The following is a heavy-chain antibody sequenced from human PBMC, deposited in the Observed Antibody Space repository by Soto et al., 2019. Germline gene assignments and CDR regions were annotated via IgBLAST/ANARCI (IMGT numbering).Heavy chain of an antibody. D-gene: IGHD3-10*01. CDR2: IYYIGST. CDR1: GGSISSGGYY. V-gene: IGHV4-31*03. CDR3: ARFYMVRGVMGAFDI. Sequence: SETLSLTCTVSGGSISSGGYYWSWIRQHPGKGLEWIGYIYYIGSTYYNPSLKSRVSISVDTSKNQFSLKLSSVTAADTAVYYCARFYMVRGVMGAFDIWGQGTMVS. J-gene: IGHJ3*02.